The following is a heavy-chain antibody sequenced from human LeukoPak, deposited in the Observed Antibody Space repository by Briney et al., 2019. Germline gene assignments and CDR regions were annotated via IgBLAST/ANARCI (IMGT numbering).Heavy chain of an antibody. Sequence: VSVKVSCKTSGYTFTDYNMHWVRQAPGQGPEWMGWIDPNRGGTNYAHRFQDRVTITRDTSISTVYMELNNLRSDDTAVYYCARDWDQLVPSKGGPPRYFYFMDVWGKGTSVIVSS. V-gene: IGHV1-2*07. D-gene: IGHD2-15*01. CDR3: ARDWDQLVPSKGGPPRYFYFMDV. CDR2: IDPNRGGT. J-gene: IGHJ6*03. CDR1: GYTFTDYN.